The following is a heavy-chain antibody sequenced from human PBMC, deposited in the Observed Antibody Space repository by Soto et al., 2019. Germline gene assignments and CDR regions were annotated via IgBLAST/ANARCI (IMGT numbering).Heavy chain of an antibody. J-gene: IGHJ4*02. CDR1: GFTFSSYA. CDR3: ARDAAMVTFVYYFDY. Sequence: QVQLVESGGGVVQPGRSLRLSCAASGFTFSSYAMHWVRQAPGKGLEWVAVISYDGSNKYYADSVKGRFTISRDNSKNTLYLQMNSLRAEDTDVYYCARDAAMVTFVYYFDYWGQGTLVTVSS. V-gene: IGHV3-30-3*01. D-gene: IGHD5-18*01. CDR2: ISYDGSNK.